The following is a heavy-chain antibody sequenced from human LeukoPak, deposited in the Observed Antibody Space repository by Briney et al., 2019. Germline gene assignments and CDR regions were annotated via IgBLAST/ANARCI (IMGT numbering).Heavy chain of an antibody. CDR2: FFYSGST. V-gene: IGHV4-39*01. D-gene: IGHD3-3*01. Sequence: ASETLSLTCTVSGGSISSSTYYWGWIRQPPGKGLEWIVSFFYSGSTYYNPSLKSRLTMSVDTSNNQFSLKLMSVTAADMAVYYCASGTSTYYELYFWGQGTLVTVSS. CDR3: ASGTSTYYELYF. J-gene: IGHJ4*02. CDR1: GGSISSSTYY.